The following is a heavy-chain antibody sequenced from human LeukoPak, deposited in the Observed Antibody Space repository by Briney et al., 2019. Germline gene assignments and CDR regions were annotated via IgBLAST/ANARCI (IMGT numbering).Heavy chain of an antibody. Sequence: ASETLSLTCTVSGGSITSYYWSWIRQPPGKGLEWIGYIYYTGSTNYNPSLKSRVTISVDTSKNQFSLKLSSVTAADTAVYYCARDIAPYYFDYWGQGTLVTVSS. CDR2: IYYTGST. CDR3: ARDIAPYYFDY. CDR1: GGSITSYY. J-gene: IGHJ4*02. D-gene: IGHD3-16*02. V-gene: IGHV4-59*12.